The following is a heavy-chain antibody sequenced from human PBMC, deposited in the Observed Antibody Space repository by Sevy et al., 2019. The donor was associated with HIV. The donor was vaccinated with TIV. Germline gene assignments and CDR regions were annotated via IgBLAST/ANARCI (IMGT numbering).Heavy chain of an antibody. J-gene: IGHJ6*02. Sequence: GGSLRLSCAASGFTLSTYGMHWVRQAPGKGLEWVTVIYYAGSNKYYADFVKGRFTISRDNSKNTLYLQMNSLTAEDTAVYYCARVEGLDVWGQGTTVTVSS. CDR1: GFTLSTYG. D-gene: IGHD3-3*01. V-gene: IGHV3-33*01. CDR3: ARVEGLDV. CDR2: IYYAGSNK.